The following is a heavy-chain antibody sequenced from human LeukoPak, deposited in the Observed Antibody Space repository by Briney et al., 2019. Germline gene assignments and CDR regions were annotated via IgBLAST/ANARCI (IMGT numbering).Heavy chain of an antibody. Sequence: GGSLRLSCAASGITFTGHGIDWVRQAPGKGLEWVVVMSSDGTNKYYADSVKGRFTIYSDYSKTTLYLQMNSLRAEDPAVYYCVRRKSYCSGYDFILGYWGRGTLVTVS. CDR3: VRRKSYCSGYDFILGY. V-gene: IGHV3-30*01. J-gene: IGHJ4*02. CDR1: GITFTGHG. D-gene: IGHD5-12*01. CDR2: MSSDGTNK.